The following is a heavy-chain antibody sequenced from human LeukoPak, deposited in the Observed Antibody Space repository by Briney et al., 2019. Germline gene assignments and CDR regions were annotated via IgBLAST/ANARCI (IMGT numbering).Heavy chain of an antibody. V-gene: IGHV3-30-3*01. CDR1: GFTFSSYA. Sequence: GRSLRLSCAASGFTFSSYAMHWVRQAPGKGLEWVAVISYDGSNKYYADSVKGRFTISGDNSKNTLYLQMNSLRAEDTAVYYCARDLYYYDSSGYYYVGYYYYGMDVWGQGTTVTVSS. J-gene: IGHJ6*02. CDR3: ARDLYYYDSSGYYYVGYYYYGMDV. CDR2: ISYDGSNK. D-gene: IGHD3-22*01.